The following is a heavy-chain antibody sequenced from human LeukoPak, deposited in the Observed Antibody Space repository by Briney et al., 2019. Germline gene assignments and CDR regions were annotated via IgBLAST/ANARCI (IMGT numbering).Heavy chain of an antibody. CDR1: GGSLSSYY. CDR3: AGHTAYDAFDI. D-gene: IGHD4-17*01. J-gene: IGHJ3*02. Sequence: SETLSLTCTVSGGSLSSYYWSWIRPPPGKGLEWIGYFYYSGSTKYNPSLKSRVTISVDTSKNQFSLKLSSVTAADTAVYYCAGHTAYDAFDIWGQGTMVIVSS. V-gene: IGHV4-59*08. CDR2: FYYSGST.